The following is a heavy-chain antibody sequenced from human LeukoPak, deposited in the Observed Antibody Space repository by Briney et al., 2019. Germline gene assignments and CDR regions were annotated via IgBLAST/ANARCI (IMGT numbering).Heavy chain of an antibody. V-gene: IGHV3-21*01. CDR2: ISSSSSYI. Sequence: GGSLRLSCAASGFTFSSYSMNWVRQAPGKGLEWVSSISSSSSYIYYADSVKGRFTISRDNAKNSLYLQMNSLRAEDTAVYYCARDSSSWYVYYYYGMDVWGQGTTVTVSS. J-gene: IGHJ6*02. CDR3: ARDSSSWYVYYYYGMDV. D-gene: IGHD6-13*01. CDR1: GFTFSSYS.